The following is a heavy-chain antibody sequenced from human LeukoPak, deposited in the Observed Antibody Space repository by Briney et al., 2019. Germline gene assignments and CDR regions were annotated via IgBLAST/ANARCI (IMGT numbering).Heavy chain of an antibody. CDR1: GFTVSTNY. J-gene: IGHJ4*02. CDR2: IYGGVNT. CDR3: AKSPKTGFLFDY. D-gene: IGHD1-1*01. V-gene: IGHV3-66*01. Sequence: GGSLRLSCAASGFTVSTNYMSWVRQAPGKGVEWVSVIYGGVNTVYAGSVQGRFTISRDNSENTLYLQMNSLRAEDTAVYYCAKSPKTGFLFDYWGKGTLVTVSS.